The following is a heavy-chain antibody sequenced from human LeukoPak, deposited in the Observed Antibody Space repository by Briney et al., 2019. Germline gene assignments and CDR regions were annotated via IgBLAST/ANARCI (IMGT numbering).Heavy chain of an antibody. J-gene: IGHJ6*02. CDR3: ARWGADVVVPAAIGMDV. CDR1: GYTFTSYD. V-gene: IGHV1-8*01. CDR2: MNPNSGNT. D-gene: IGHD2-2*02. Sequence: PRASVKVSCKASGYTFTSYDINWVRQATGQGLEWMGWMNPNSGNTGYAQKFQGRVTMTRNTSISTAYMELSSLRSEDTAVYYCARWGADVVVPAAIGMDVWGQGTTVTVSS.